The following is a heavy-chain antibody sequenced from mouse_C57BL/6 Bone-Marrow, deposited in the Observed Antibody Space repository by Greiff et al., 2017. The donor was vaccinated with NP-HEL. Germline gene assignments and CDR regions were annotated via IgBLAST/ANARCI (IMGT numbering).Heavy chain of an antibody. J-gene: IGHJ4*01. D-gene: IGHD2-12*01. Sequence: EVKLVESGGGLVKPGGSLKLSCAASGFTFSDYGMHWVRQAPEKGLEWVAYISSGSSTIYYADTVKGRFTISRDNAKNTLFLQMTSLRSEDTAMYYCARRYRGLYYYAMDYWGQGTLVTVSS. CDR2: ISSGSSTI. CDR3: ARRYRGLYYYAMDY. V-gene: IGHV5-17*01. CDR1: GFTFSDYG.